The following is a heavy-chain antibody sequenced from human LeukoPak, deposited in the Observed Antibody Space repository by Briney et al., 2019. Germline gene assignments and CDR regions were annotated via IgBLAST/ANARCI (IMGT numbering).Heavy chain of an antibody. CDR3: ARVAYCGGDCYSEPIDY. D-gene: IGHD2-21*02. V-gene: IGHV4-30-4*01. CDR1: GGSISSGDYY. J-gene: IGHJ4*02. Sequence: SETLSLTCTVSGGSISSGDYYWSWIRQPPGKGLEWIGYIYYSGSTYYNPSLKGRVTISVDTSKNQFSLKLSSVTAADTAVYYCARVAYCGGDCYSEPIDYWGQGTLVTVSS. CDR2: IYYSGST.